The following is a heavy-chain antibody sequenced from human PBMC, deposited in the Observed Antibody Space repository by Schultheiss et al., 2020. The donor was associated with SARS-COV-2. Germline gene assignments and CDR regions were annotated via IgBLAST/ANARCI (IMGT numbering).Heavy chain of an antibody. J-gene: IGHJ6*02. D-gene: IGHD1-1*01. CDR1: GFTFSSYG. CDR3: ARTYKSSPVGMDV. V-gene: IGHV3-48*01. Sequence: GGSLRLSCAASGFTFSSYGMHWVRQAPGKGLEWVSYISSSSSTIYYADSVKGRFTISRDNSKNTLYLQMNSLRAEDTAVYYCARTYKSSPVGMDVWGQGTTVTVSS. CDR2: ISSSSSTI.